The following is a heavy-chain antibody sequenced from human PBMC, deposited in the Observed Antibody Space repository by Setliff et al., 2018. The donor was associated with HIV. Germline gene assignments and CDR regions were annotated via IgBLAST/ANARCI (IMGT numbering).Heavy chain of an antibody. CDR3: AGLTYCGGDCYSTGASDI. J-gene: IGHJ3*02. V-gene: IGHV1-69*13. CDR2: IIPSFDST. D-gene: IGHD2-21*01. CDR1: GGTFSTYA. Sequence: SVKVSCKASGGTFSTYAIGWVRQAPGQGLEWLGGIIPSFDSTKYAQKFQGRVTITADESASTAYMELSSLRSEDTAVYYCAGLTYCGGDCYSTGASDIWGQGTMVTVSS.